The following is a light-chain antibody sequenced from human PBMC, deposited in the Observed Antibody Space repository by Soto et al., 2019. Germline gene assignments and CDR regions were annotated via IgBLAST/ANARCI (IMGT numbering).Light chain of an antibody. V-gene: IGLV2-23*01. Sequence: QSVLTQPASVSGSPGQSITISCTGTSSDVGSYNLVSWYQQHPGKAPKLMIYEGSKLPSGVSNRFSGSKSGNTASLTISVFQSEDGADYYCCSYAGSRVFGGGTKLTVL. CDR2: EGS. CDR1: SSDVGSYNL. CDR3: CSYAGSRV. J-gene: IGLJ3*02.